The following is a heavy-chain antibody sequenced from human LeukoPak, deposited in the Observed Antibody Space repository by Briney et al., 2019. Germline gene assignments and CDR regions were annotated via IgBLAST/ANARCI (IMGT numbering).Heavy chain of an antibody. CDR3: TTDPSSPYYCGKDV. Sequence: GGSLRLSCAASGFTFSNAWMSWVRQAPGRGLEWVGRIKSKTDGGTTDYAAPVKGRFTISRDDSKNTLYLQMNSLKTEDTAVYYCTTDPSSPYYCGKDVWGQGTTVTVSS. D-gene: IGHD6-6*01. CDR2: IKSKTDGGTT. J-gene: IGHJ6*02. CDR1: GFTFSNAW. V-gene: IGHV3-15*01.